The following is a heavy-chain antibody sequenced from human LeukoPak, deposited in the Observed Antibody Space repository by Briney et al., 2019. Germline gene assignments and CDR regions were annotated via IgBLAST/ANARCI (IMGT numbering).Heavy chain of an antibody. V-gene: IGHV4-4*07. CDR2: IYTSGST. J-gene: IGHJ5*02. CDR3: AREIPAAGWFDP. CDR1: GASISSYY. D-gene: IGHD2-2*01. Sequence: SETLSLTCTVSGASISSYYWSWIRQPAGKGLEWIGRIYTSGSTNYNPSLKSRVTMSVDTSKNQFSLKLSSVTAADTAVYYCAREIPAAGWFDPWGQGTLVTVSS.